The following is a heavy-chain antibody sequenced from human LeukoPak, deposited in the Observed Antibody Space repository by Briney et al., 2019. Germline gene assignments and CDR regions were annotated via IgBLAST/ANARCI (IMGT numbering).Heavy chain of an antibody. D-gene: IGHD3-10*01. Sequence: ASVKVSCKASGYTITSYYMHWVRQAPGQGLEWMGIINPSGGSTSYAQKFQGRVTMTRDTSTSTVYMELSSLRSEDTAVYYCARNVYGSGSYYPYYFDYWGQGTLVTVSS. V-gene: IGHV1-46*01. CDR2: INPSGGST. CDR3: ARNVYGSGSYYPYYFDY. CDR1: GYTITSYY. J-gene: IGHJ4*02.